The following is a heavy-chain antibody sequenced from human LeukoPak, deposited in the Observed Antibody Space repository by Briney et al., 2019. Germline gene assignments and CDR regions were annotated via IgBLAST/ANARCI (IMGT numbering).Heavy chain of an antibody. CDR1: GGTFSSYA. D-gene: IGHD2-2*02. CDR2: IIPIFGTA. Sequence: SVKVSCKASGGTFSSYAISWVRQAHGQGLEWMGGIIPIFGTANYAQKFQGRVTITADESTSTAYMELSSLRSEDTAVYYCARATPAAIDPDWFDPWGQGTLVTVSS. V-gene: IGHV1-69*13. CDR3: ARATPAAIDPDWFDP. J-gene: IGHJ5*02.